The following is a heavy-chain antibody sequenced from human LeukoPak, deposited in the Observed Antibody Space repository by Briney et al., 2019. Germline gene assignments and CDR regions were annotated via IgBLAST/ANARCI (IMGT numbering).Heavy chain of an antibody. D-gene: IGHD6-25*01. V-gene: IGHV3-23*01. Sequence: GGSLRLSCAATGFSFSSHAMGWVRQPPGKGLEWVSGVDNSGDTTYFADSVTGRFTISRDNSENTLYLQMNSLRAEDTALYYCASCPTPSNCYGLQLGRWGQGTLVSVSS. CDR1: GFSFSSHA. J-gene: IGHJ4*02. CDR2: VDNSGDTT. CDR3: ASCPTPSNCYGLQLGR.